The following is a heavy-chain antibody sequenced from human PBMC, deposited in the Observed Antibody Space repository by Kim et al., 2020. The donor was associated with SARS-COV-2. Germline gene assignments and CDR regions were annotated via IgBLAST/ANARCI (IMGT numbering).Heavy chain of an antibody. CDR3: AREVVVAATPGHFDY. CDR1: GGSISSSSYY. V-gene: IGHV4-39*07. J-gene: IGHJ4*02. Sequence: SETLSLTCTVSGGSISSSSYYWGWIRQPPGKGLEWIGSIYYSGSTYYNPSLKSRVTISVDTSKNQFSLKLSSVTAADTAVYYCAREVVVAATPGHFDYWGQGTLVTVSS. D-gene: IGHD2-15*01. CDR2: IYYSGST.